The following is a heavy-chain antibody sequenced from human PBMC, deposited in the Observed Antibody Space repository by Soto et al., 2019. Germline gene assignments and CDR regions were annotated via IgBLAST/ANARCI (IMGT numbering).Heavy chain of an antibody. J-gene: IGHJ6*02. CDR3: ARPNHGDDESGYYYYGMDV. D-gene: IGHD4-17*01. Sequence: QVQLVQSGAEVKKPGSSVKVSCKASGGTFSSYAISWVRQAPGQGLEWMGGIIPLVGTANYAQKFQGRVTITADESTSTANMELSSLRSEDTAVDYCARPNHGDDESGYYYYGMDVWGQGTTVTVSS. CDR2: IIPLVGTA. CDR1: GGTFSSYA. V-gene: IGHV1-69*12.